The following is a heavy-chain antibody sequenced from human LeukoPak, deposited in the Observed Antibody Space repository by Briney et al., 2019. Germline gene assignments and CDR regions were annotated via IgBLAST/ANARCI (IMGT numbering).Heavy chain of an antibody. Sequence: SETLSLTCAVYGGSFSGYYWSWIRQPPGKGLEWIGEINHSGSTNYNPSLKSRVTISVDTSKNQFPLKLSSVTAADTAVYYCARGRQWLFDYWGQGTLVTVSS. V-gene: IGHV4-34*01. J-gene: IGHJ4*02. D-gene: IGHD6-19*01. CDR2: INHSGST. CDR3: ARGRQWLFDY. CDR1: GGSFSGYY.